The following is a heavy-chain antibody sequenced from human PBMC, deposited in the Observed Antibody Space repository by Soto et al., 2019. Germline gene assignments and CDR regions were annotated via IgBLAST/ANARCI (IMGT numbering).Heavy chain of an antibody. V-gene: IGHV1-18*01. CDR3: ARGSGTLDY. J-gene: IGHJ4*02. D-gene: IGHD1-26*01. CDR2: NSAYSGDT. Sequence: QVQLVQSGAEVKKPGASVKVSCKTSGYTFTSYGITWVRQAPGQGLEWMGRNSAYSGDTTYAQNLQGRVTMTTDTSTTTAYMEVRNLRSDDTAMYYCARGSGTLDYWGQGTLVTVSS. CDR1: GYTFTSYG.